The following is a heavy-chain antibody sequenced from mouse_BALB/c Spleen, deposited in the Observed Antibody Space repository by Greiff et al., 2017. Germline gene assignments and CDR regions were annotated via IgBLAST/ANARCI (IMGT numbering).Heavy chain of an antibody. Sequence: EVKLMESGPGLVKPSQSLSLTCTVTGYSITSDYAWNWIRQFPGNKLEWMGYISYSGSTSYNPSLKSRISITRDTSKNQFFLQLNSVTTEDTATYDCARERCYFDYWGQGTTLTVSS. CDR2: ISYSGST. V-gene: IGHV3-2*02. CDR1: GYSITSDYA. J-gene: IGHJ2*01. CDR3: ARERCYFDY.